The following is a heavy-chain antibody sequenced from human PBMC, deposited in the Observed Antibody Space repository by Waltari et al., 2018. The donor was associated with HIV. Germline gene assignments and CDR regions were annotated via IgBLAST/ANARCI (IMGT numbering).Heavy chain of an antibody. CDR2: IYADTDPT. J-gene: IGHJ4*02. V-gene: IGHV1-18*01. CDR3: ARDPQTVTHFNL. Sequence: QGQLVQSGAEVKRPGASVKVSCKASGYSFYSNGFNWVRQAPGQGLEWMGVIYADTDPTYFAAKCKGRVTLTTDTSTITAYMALRSLRSDDTAVYYCARDPQTVTHFNLWGQGTLVTVSA. D-gene: IGHD4-4*01. CDR1: GYSFYSNG.